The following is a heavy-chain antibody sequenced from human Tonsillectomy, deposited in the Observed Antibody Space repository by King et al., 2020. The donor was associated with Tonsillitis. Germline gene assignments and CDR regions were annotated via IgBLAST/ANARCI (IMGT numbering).Heavy chain of an antibody. V-gene: IGHV4-39*01. CDR1: GGSISSSNYY. CDR3: VRHQTLQYSSSWYSCWFDP. D-gene: IGHD6-13*01. J-gene: IGHJ5*02. CDR2: IYYSGIT. Sequence: QLQESGPGLVKPSETLSLTCTVSGGSISSSNYYWGWIRQPPGKGLEWIGSIYYSGITYNNPSLKSRVTTTVGTSTTQFSLKLSSVTAADTAVYSCVRHQTLQYSSSWYSCWFDPWGQGTLVTVSS.